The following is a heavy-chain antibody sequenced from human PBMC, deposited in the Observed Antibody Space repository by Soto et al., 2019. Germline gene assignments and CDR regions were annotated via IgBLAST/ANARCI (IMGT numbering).Heavy chain of an antibody. Sequence: SEALSLTCAVSFGSISGSHWGICFSRPAGKGLEWIGESYHSGNPYYNPSLKSRVIISVDRSKNPFSMKVRSVTAADTAVYYCARETYGDYVGYFDTWGQGIQVTVSS. CDR2: SYHSGNP. CDR3: ARETYGDYVGYFDT. V-gene: IGHV4-4*02. D-gene: IGHD4-17*01. J-gene: IGHJ4*02. CDR1: FGSISGSHW.